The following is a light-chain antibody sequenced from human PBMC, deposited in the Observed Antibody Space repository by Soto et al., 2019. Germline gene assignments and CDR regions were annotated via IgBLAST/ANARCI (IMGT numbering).Light chain of an antibody. V-gene: IGLV2-14*01. Sequence: QSALTQPPSASGSPGQSVTISCTGTSSDVGKYDYVSWFQHHPGKAPKLIIYEDTSRPSGGSHRFSGSKSGNTASLTISGLQAEDEGDYFCSSYTTSGTPVFGGGTKLTVL. CDR2: EDT. CDR3: SSYTTSGTPV. CDR1: SSDVGKYDY. J-gene: IGLJ3*02.